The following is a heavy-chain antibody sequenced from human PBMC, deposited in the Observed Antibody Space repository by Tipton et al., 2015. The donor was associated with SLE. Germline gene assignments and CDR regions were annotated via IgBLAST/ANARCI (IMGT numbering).Heavy chain of an antibody. V-gene: IGHV3-21*01. D-gene: IGHD5-24*01. J-gene: IGHJ4*02. CDR3: ARERDGYIEIPSFDY. CDR2: ISSSSSYI. CDR1: GFTFSSYS. Sequence: SLRLSCAASGFTFSSYSMNWVRQAPGKGLEWVSSISSSSSYIYYADSVKGRFTISRDNAKNSLYLQMNSLRAEDTAVYYCARERDGYIEIPSFDYWGQGTLVTVSS.